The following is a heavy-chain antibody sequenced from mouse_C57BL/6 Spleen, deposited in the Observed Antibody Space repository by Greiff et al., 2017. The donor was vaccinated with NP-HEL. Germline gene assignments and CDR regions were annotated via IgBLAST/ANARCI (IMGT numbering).Heavy chain of an antibody. CDR3: ASLDSAFDY. CDR1: GFTFTDYY. V-gene: IGHV7-3*01. J-gene: IGHJ2*01. CDR2: IRNKANGYTT. Sequence: EVMLVESGGGLVQPGGSLSLSCAASGFTFTDYYMSWVRQPPGKALEWLGFIRNKANGYTTEYSASVKGRFTISRDNSQSILYLQMNALRAEDSATYYCASLDSAFDYWGQGTTLTVSS.